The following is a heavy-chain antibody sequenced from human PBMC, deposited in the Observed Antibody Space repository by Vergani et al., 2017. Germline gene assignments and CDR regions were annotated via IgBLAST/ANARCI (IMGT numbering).Heavy chain of an antibody. V-gene: IGHV3-23*01. J-gene: IGHJ4*02. Sequence: EVHLLESGGGLVQSGGSLRLSCAASGFTFSNSAVSWVRQAPGRGLAWVSSISGPGLSTYYADSVKGRFTISRDNAKNSLYLQMNSLRAEDTAVYYCARDLFYYDSSGYYSGFFDYWGQGTLVTVSS. CDR2: ISGPGLST. CDR1: GFTFSNSA. D-gene: IGHD3-22*01. CDR3: ARDLFYYDSSGYYSGFFDY.